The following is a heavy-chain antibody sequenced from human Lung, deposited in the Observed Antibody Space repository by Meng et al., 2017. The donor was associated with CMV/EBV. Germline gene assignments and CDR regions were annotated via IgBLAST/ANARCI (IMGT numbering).Heavy chain of an antibody. Sequence: LSCTVSGASIDSGNYYWSWIRQPPGKGLEWIGYIYYSGSSFYNPSLKSRVTISLNMSKNQFSLYLSSVTAADTAVYYCARADYYNLMDVWGQGTTVTVSS. CDR3: ARADYYNLMDV. J-gene: IGHJ6*02. CDR2: IYYSGSS. CDR1: GASIDSGNYY. V-gene: IGHV4-30-4*08.